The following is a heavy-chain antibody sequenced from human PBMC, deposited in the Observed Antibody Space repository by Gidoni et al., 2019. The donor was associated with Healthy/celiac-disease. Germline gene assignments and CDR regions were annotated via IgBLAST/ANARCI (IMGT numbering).Heavy chain of an antibody. V-gene: IGHV1-69*01. CDR2: IIPIFGTA. D-gene: IGHD6-19*01. CDR1: GGTFRSYA. Sequence: QVQLVQSGAEVKKPGSSVKVSCQASGGTFRSYAISWVRQAPGQGLEWMGGIIPIFGTANYAQKFQGRVTITADESTSTAYMELSSLRSEDTAVYYCARDSAPYSSGWYRGLFTNAFDIWGQGTMVTVSS. CDR3: ARDSAPYSSGWYRGLFTNAFDI. J-gene: IGHJ3*02.